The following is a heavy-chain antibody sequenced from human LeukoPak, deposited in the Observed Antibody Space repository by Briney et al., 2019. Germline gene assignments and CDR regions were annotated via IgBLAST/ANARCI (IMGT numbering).Heavy chain of an antibody. CDR2: ISGGGGST. J-gene: IGHJ4*02. CDR3: ARDQGYDYVWGSNRYGY. D-gene: IGHD3-16*02. Sequence: AGGSLRLSCAASGFTFNSHAMSWVRPAPGKGLEWVSAISGGGGSTYYADFVKGRSTISRDNSKNTLSLQMNSLRVEDTAVYYCARDQGYDYVWGSNRYGYWGQGTLVTVSS. V-gene: IGHV3-23*01. CDR1: GFTFNSHA.